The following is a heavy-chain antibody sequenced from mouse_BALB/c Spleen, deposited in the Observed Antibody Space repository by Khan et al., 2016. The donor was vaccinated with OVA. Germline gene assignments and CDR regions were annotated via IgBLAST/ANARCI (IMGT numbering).Heavy chain of an antibody. D-gene: IGHD2-13*01. CDR3: ARSLYNSDTYAKDY. CDR1: GYSITSDYA. CDR2: ISSTGST. Sequence: EVQLQESGPGLVKPSQSLSLTCTVTGYSITSDYAWNWIRQFPGNKLERMGYISSTGSTSYNPSLKSRISITRDTSKNKFFLHLNSVTTEDSATYYYARSLYNSDTYAKDYWCHGTSGTVSS. V-gene: IGHV3-2*02. J-gene: IGHJ4*01.